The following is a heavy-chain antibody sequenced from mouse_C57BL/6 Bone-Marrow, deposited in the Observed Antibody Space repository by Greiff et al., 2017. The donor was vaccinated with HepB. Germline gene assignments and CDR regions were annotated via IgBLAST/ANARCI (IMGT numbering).Heavy chain of an antibody. V-gene: IGHV5-6*01. J-gene: IGHJ3*01. D-gene: IGHD1-1*01. CDR1: GFTFSSYG. CDR2: ISSGGSYT. CDR3: ARRGNYGSRPWFAY. Sequence: EVQGVESGGDLVKPGGSLKLSCAASGFTFSSYGMSWVRQTPDKRLELVATISSGGSYTYYPDSVKGRFTISRDNAKNTLYLQMSSLKSEDTAMYYCARRGNYGSRPWFAYWGQGTLVTVSA.